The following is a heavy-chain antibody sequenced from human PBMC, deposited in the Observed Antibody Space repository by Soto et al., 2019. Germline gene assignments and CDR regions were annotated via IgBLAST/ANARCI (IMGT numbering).Heavy chain of an antibody. CDR3: ARGRASWYWDF. V-gene: IGHV1-3*01. Sequence: ASVKVSCKTFGYTFTNYVIHWVRQAPGQGLEWMGWINAGTGNTKYSQKLQDRLTISRDTSAATAYLDLSRLASEDTAVYYCARGRASWYWDFWGHGTLVTVSS. CDR2: INAGTGNT. CDR1: GYTFTNYV. J-gene: IGHJ4*01. D-gene: IGHD2-8*02.